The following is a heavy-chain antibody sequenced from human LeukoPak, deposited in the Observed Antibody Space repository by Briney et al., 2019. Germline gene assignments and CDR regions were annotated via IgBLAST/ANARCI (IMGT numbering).Heavy chain of an antibody. CDR3: AGEGASGRYCSSTSCYDGAFDY. D-gene: IGHD2-2*01. J-gene: IGHJ4*02. V-gene: IGHV4-34*01. CDR2: INHSGST. Sequence: SETLSLTCAVYGGSFSGYYWSWIRQPPGKGLEWIGEINHSGSTNYNPSLKSRVTISVDTSKNRFSLKLSSVTAADTAVYYCAGEGASGRYCSSTSCYDGAFDYWGQGTLVTVSS. CDR1: GGSFSGYY.